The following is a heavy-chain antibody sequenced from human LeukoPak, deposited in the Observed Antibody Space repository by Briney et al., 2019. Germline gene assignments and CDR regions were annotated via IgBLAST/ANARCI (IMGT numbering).Heavy chain of an antibody. D-gene: IGHD3-22*01. J-gene: IGHJ4*02. CDR1: GGSFSGYY. Sequence: PSETLSLTCAVYGGSFSGYYWSWIRQPPGKGLEWIGEINHSGSTKYNPSPKSRVSISIDTTKNQFLLMLGSVTAADTAVYYWSRGQKYYYDSSGYGPNDYWGQGTLVTVSS. CDR2: INHSGST. V-gene: IGHV4-34*01. CDR3: SRGQKYYYDSSGYGPNDY.